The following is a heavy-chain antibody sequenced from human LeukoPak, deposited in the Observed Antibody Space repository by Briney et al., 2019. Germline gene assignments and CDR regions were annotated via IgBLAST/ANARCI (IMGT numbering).Heavy chain of an antibody. V-gene: IGHV4-59*01. CDR1: GGSISSYY. CDR2: IYYSGST. J-gene: IGHJ5*02. Sequence: SETLSLACTVSGGSISSYYWSWIRQPPGKGLEWIGYIYYSGSTNYNPSLKSRVTISVDTSKNQFSLKLSSVTAADTAVYYCARDEYNWFDPWGQGTLVTVSS. CDR3: ARDEYNWFDP.